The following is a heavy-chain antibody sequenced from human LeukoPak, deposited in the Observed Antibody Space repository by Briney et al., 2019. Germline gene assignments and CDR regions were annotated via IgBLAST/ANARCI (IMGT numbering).Heavy chain of an antibody. Sequence: GASVKVSCKASGYTFTGYYMHWLRQSPGQGLQWMGWIDPNGGGTDYARKFQGRVTMTRDTSITTVYMELSRLTSDDTAIYYCARDHVIRGGYFGGNFWGQGTLVTVSS. CDR1: GYTFTGYY. CDR2: IDPNGGGT. CDR3: ARDHVIRGGYFGGNF. J-gene: IGHJ4*02. V-gene: IGHV1-2*02. D-gene: IGHD3-10*01.